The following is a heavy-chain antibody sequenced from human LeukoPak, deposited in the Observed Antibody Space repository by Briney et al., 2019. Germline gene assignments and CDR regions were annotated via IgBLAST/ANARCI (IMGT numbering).Heavy chain of an antibody. CDR2: LYDSGST. CDR3: ARSRTGGSSFDH. V-gene: IGHV4-59*01. Sequence: SETLSLTCTVSGVSISTYYWSWIRRPPGKGLEWIGYLYDSGSTTYSPSLKSRVTISLDTSKNQFSLKLTSVTAADTAVYFCARSRTGGSSFDHWGQGSLVTVSS. CDR1: GVSISTYY. J-gene: IGHJ4*02. D-gene: IGHD1-26*01.